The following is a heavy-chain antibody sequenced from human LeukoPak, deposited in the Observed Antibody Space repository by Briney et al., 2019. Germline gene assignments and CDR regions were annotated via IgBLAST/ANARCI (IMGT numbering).Heavy chain of an antibody. D-gene: IGHD2-2*01. CDR3: AKLTRGYCSSTACPNWFDP. CDR2: ISDSGGTT. V-gene: IGHV3-23*01. CDR1: GFTFSSSG. J-gene: IGHJ5*02. Sequence: PGGSLRLSCAASGFTFSSSGMSWVRQAPGEGLEWVSAISDSGGTTYYADSVKGRFTISRDNSKNTLYLQMNGLRAEDTAVYYCAKLTRGYCSSTACPNWFDPWGQGTLVTVSS.